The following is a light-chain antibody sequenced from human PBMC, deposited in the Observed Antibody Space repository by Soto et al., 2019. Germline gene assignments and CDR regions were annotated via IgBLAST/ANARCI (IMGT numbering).Light chain of an antibody. J-gene: IGKJ1*01. CDR2: TSF. V-gene: IGKV1-39*01. Sequence: QTTLSPYSLSASVGDRVSITCRSSQSIGTFLNWYQQKPGEAPNLLIHTSFTLYSGVPSRFSGTGSGTDFTLTIISLQPEDFATYFCQQSFSAEWTFGEGTKVDIK. CDR3: QQSFSAEWT. CDR1: QSIGTF.